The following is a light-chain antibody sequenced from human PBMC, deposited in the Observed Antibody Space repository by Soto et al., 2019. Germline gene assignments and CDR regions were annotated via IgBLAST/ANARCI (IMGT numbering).Light chain of an antibody. Sequence: QSALTQPASVSGSPGQSIAISCTGTSSDVGTYNLVSWYQQHPGKAPKVMIYEGSKRPSGVSNRFSGSRSGNTASLTISGLQSEDEADYYCCSYAGGSTWVFGGGTKLTVL. CDR3: CSYAGGSTWV. CDR2: EGS. V-gene: IGLV2-23*01. CDR1: SSDVGTYNL. J-gene: IGLJ3*02.